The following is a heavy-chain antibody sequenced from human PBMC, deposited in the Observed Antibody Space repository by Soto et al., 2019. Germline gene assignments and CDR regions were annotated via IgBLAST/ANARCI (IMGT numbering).Heavy chain of an antibody. CDR2: ISISSSDR. Sequence: PGESLRLSCAASGFTLRTYTMNWVRQAPGKGLEWVSSISISSSDRYYADSVRGRFTISRDNAKNALYLQMNSLRADDTAVYFCVRGMNPLFGGQGTLVTVSS. CDR1: GFTLRTYT. J-gene: IGHJ4*01. CDR3: VRGMNPLF. V-gene: IGHV3-21*06.